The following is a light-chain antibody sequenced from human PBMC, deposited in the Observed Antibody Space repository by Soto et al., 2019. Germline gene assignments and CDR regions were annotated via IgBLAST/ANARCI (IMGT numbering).Light chain of an antibody. CDR3: QQSYSTPLS. Sequence: DIQMTLSPASLSASVGRRVTIICRASQRISNYLNWYRQRKGKAPKLLIYAASSLQSGVPSRFSGSGYGTDFNLTISSLQTEDFATYYCQQSYSTPLSFGGGTKVDIK. J-gene: IGKJ4*01. V-gene: IGKV1-39*01. CDR2: AAS. CDR1: QRISNY.